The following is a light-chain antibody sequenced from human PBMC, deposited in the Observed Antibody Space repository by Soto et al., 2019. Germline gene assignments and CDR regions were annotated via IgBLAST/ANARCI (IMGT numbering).Light chain of an antibody. Sequence: EIVMTQSPATLSVSPGERATLFCRASQSVSSNLAWYQQKPGQATRLLIYGASTRATGSPARFSGSGSGTEVTLTISSLQSEDFAVYYCQQYNNWPPVTFGGGTKVEIK. CDR1: QSVSSN. CDR2: GAS. CDR3: QQYNNWPPVT. V-gene: IGKV3D-15*01. J-gene: IGKJ4*01.